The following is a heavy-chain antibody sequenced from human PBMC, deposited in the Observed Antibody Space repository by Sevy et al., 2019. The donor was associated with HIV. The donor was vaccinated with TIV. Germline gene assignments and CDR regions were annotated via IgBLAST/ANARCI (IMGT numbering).Heavy chain of an antibody. CDR2: FDPEDGET. V-gene: IGHV1-24*01. D-gene: IGHD3-22*01. Sequence: ASVTVSCKVSGSTLSRLSMHWVRQVPGKGLEWMGSFDPEDGETIYARKFQGRVSMTEDTSTDTAYMELSSLRSEDTAVYYCATTKDYYESYGSPFDYWGQGTLVTVSS. CDR1: GSTLSRLS. J-gene: IGHJ4*02. CDR3: ATTKDYYESYGSPFDY.